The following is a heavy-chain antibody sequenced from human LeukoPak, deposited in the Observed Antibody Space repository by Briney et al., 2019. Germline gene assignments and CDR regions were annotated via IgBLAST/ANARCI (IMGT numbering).Heavy chain of an antibody. Sequence: ASVKVSCKASGYTFTSYDINWVRQATGQGLEWMGWMNPNSGNTGYAQKFQGRVTITADKSTSTAYMELSSLRSEDTAVYYCARGAVTTFYRFDPWGQGTLVTVSS. CDR1: GYTFTSYD. D-gene: IGHD4-17*01. CDR2: MNPNSGNT. CDR3: ARGAVTTFYRFDP. J-gene: IGHJ5*02. V-gene: IGHV1-8*01.